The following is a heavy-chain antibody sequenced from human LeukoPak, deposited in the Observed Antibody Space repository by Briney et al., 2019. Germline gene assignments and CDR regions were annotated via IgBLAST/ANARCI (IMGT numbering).Heavy chain of an antibody. J-gene: IGHJ4*02. V-gene: IGHV3-7*01. Sequence: PGGSLRLSCTASGFTFSRYWMTWVRQGPGKGLEWVANIRQDGSDKYYVDSVKGRFTISRDNSKNTLYLQMNSLRAEDTAVYYCAKDVYSGPFDYWGQGTLVTVSS. CDR2: IRQDGSDK. D-gene: IGHD5-12*01. CDR3: AKDVYSGPFDY. CDR1: GFTFSRYW.